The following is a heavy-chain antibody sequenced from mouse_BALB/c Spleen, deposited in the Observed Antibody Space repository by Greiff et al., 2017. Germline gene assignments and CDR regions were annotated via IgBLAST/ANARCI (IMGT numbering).Heavy chain of an antibody. Sequence: QVHVKQSGPGLVQPSQSLSITCTVSGFSLTSYGVHWVRQSPGKGLEWLGVIWSGGSTDYNAAFISRLSISKDNSKSQVFFKMNSLQANDTAIYYCASFTTATAWFAYWGQGTLVTVSA. CDR2: IWSGGST. V-gene: IGHV2-2*02. CDR3: ASFTTATAWFAY. D-gene: IGHD1-2*01. J-gene: IGHJ3*01. CDR1: GFSLTSYG.